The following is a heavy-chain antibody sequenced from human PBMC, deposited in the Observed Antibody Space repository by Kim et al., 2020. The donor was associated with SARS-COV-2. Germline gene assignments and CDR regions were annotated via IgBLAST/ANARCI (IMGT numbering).Heavy chain of an antibody. CDR3: AKGGPSGWRSFDY. CDR1: GFSFGDSA. J-gene: IGHJ4*02. CDR2: VFYDGANK. V-gene: IGHV3-33*06. D-gene: IGHD6-19*01. Sequence: GGSLRLSCAASGFSFGDSAMHWVSQAPGKGLDWVALVFYDGANKYYADSVKGRFTISRDNSKNTLYLQMNSLRVEDTAMYYCAKGGPSGWRSFDYWGQGTLVTVSS.